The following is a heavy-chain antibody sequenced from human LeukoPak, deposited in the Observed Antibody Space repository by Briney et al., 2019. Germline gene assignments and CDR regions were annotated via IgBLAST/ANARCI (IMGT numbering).Heavy chain of an antibody. CDR2: ISSSSSYI. CDR1: GFTFSSYS. Sequence: GGSLRLSCAASGFTFSSYSMNWVRQAPGKGLEWVSSISSSSSYIYYADSVKGRFTISRDNAKNSLYLQMNSLRAEDTAVYYCARDFGGSSGYYYEFPAGIWGQGTMVTVSS. D-gene: IGHD3-22*01. V-gene: IGHV3-21*01. CDR3: ARDFGGSSGYYYEFPAGI. J-gene: IGHJ3*02.